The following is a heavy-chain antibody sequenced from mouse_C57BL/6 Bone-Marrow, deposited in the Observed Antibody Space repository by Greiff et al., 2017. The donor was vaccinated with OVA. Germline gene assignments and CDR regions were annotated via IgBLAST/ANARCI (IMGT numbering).Heavy chain of an antibody. V-gene: IGHV5-6*01. CDR2: ICSGGSYT. J-gene: IGHJ3*01. Sequence: EVKLVESGGDLVKPGGSLKLSCAASGFTFSSYGMSWVRQTPDKRLEWVATICSGGSYTYYPDSVKGRFTLSIDTAKNTLYLQMSSLESEDTAMYYCARKKTAWFAYWGQGTLGTVSA. CDR1: GFTFSSYG. CDR3: ARKKTAWFAY.